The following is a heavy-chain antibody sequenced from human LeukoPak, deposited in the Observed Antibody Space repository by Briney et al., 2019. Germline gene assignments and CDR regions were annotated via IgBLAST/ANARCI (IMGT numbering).Heavy chain of an antibody. CDR1: GGFVNSGAYY. V-gene: IGHV4-61*08. CDR2: IFYTGTP. D-gene: IGHD2/OR15-2a*01. CDR3: ARTTGQYLEFDP. Sequence: SETLSLTCTVSGGFVNSGAYYWSWIRQPPREGLEWIGYIFYTGTPNYNPSLKSRVTISQDTSKNQFSLRLSSVTAADTAVYYCARTTGQYLEFDPWGQGILVTVSS. J-gene: IGHJ5*02.